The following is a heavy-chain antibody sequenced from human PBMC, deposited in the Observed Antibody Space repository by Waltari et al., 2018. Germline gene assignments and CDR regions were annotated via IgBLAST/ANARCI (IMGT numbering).Heavy chain of an antibody. CDR1: VFSLSDYW. D-gene: IGHD6-13*01. CDR2: INQDGSKK. Sequence: EVQLVESGGGLVQPGGSLILSCSGTVFSLSDYWISGVRQVPGKGLEWVANINQDGSKKYYVDSVKGRFTISRDNAQNSVSLQMNSLRAEDTAIYYCVKAIAAAGGTWGQGTMVTVSS. V-gene: IGHV3-7*01. J-gene: IGHJ3*01. CDR3: VKAIAAAGGT.